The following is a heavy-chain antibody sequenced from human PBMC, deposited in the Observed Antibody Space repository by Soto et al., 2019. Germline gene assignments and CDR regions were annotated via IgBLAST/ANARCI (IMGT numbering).Heavy chain of an antibody. J-gene: IGHJ4*02. V-gene: IGHV1-18*01. CDR1: GYTFTSYG. CDR2: ISAYNGNT. Sequence: ASVKVSCKASGYTFTSYGISWVRQAPGQGLEWMGWISAYNGNTNYAQKLQGRVTMTTDTSTSTAYMELRSLRSDDTAVYYCARVRHNDSGWRNFDYWDQAPLVTVSP. D-gene: IGHD6-19*01. CDR3: ARVRHNDSGWRNFDY.